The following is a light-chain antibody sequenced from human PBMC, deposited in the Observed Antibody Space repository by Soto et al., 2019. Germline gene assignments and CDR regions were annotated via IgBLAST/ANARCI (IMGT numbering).Light chain of an antibody. V-gene: IGLV2-14*01. CDR1: SSDVGGYNY. Sequence: QSALDQPASVSGSPRQSITISCTGTSSDVGGYNYVSWYQQHPGKAPKLMIYDVSNRPSGVSNRFSGSKSGNTASLTISGLQAEDEADYYCSSYTSSSTYVFGTGTKVTVL. CDR2: DVS. J-gene: IGLJ1*01. CDR3: SSYTSSSTYV.